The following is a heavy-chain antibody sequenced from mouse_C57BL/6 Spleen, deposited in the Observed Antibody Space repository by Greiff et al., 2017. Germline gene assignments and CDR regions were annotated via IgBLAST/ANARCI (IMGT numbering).Heavy chain of an antibody. Sequence: EESGPGLVKPSQSLSLTCSVTGYSITSGYYWNWIRQFPGNKLEWMGYISYDGSNNYNPSLKNRISITRDTSKNQFFLKLNSVTTEDTATYYCARGRGRDWYFDVWGTGTTVTVSS. CDR1: GYSITSGYY. CDR2: ISYDGSN. J-gene: IGHJ1*03. V-gene: IGHV3-6*01. CDR3: ARGRGRDWYFDV. D-gene: IGHD3-1*01.